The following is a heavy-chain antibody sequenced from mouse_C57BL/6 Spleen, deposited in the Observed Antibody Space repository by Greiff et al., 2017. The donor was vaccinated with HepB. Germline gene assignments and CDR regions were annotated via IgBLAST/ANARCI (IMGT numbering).Heavy chain of an antibody. Sequence: EVQLQQSGPELVKPGASVKISCKASGYSFTGYYMNWVKQSPEKSLEWIGEINPSTGGTTYNQKFKAKATLTVDKSYSTAYMQLKSLTSEDSAVYYCAREGGCTTVVDYFDYWGQGTTLTVSS. CDR3: AREGGCTTVVDYFDY. D-gene: IGHD1-1*01. J-gene: IGHJ2*01. CDR2: INPSTGGT. V-gene: IGHV1-42*01. CDR1: GYSFTGYY.